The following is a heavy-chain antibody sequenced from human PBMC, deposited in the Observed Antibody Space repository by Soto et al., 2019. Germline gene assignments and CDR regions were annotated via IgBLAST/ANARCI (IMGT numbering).Heavy chain of an antibody. J-gene: IGHJ6*02. CDR2: IYMNGTT. D-gene: IGHD5-12*01. CDR1: GFSVNNNY. CDR3: SGAPSGYDQTEWYYGTDV. V-gene: IGHV3-53*01. Sequence: GGSLRLSCAASGFSVNNNYMSWVRQAPGKGLEWVSIIYMNGTTDYADSVQGRFTISRDIFKNTLFLQMNSLRGDDTAVYFCSGAPSGYDQTEWYYGTDVWGHGTRVTVSS.